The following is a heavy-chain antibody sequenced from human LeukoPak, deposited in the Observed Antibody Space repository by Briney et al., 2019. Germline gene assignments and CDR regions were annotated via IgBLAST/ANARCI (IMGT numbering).Heavy chain of an antibody. CDR1: GYTFTSYA. J-gene: IGHJ5*02. CDR2: INAGNSNT. D-gene: IGHD2-21*02. Sequence: ASVKVSCKASGYTFTSYAMHWVRQAPGQRLEWMGWINAGNSNTKYSQKFQGRVTITRDTSASTAYMELSSLRSEDTAVYYCARGCGGDCYYWFDPWGQGTLVTVSS. CDR3: ARGCGGDCYYWFDP. V-gene: IGHV1-3*01.